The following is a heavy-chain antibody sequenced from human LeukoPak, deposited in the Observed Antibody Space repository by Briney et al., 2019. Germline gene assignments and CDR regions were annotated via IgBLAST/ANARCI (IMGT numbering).Heavy chain of an antibody. D-gene: IGHD3-22*01. J-gene: IGHJ3*02. CDR2: IYYSGST. CDR1: GGSISSSSYY. Sequence: SETLSLTCTVSGGSISSSSYYWGWIRQPPGKGLEWIGSIYYSGSTYYNPSLKSRVTISVDTSKNQFSLKLSSVTAADTAVYYCARPSLYDSSGYYYVNDAFDIWGQGTMVTVPS. CDR3: ARPSLYDSSGYYYVNDAFDI. V-gene: IGHV4-39*01.